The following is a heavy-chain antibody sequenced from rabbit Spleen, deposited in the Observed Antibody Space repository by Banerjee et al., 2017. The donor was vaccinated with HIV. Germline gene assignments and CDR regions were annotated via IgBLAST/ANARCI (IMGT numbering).Heavy chain of an antibody. CDR2: IYAGSSGNT. CDR3: ARGDVGSFYTLTRLDL. J-gene: IGHJ3*01. Sequence: QSLEESGGDLVKPGASLTLTCTASGFSFSNNYYMCWVRQAPGKGLEWIACIYAGSSGNTYYASWAKGRFTISKSSSPTVTLQMTSLTAADTATYFCARGDVGSFYTLTRLDLWGQGTLVTVS. D-gene: IGHD8-1*01. V-gene: IGHV1S40*01. CDR1: GFSFSNNYY.